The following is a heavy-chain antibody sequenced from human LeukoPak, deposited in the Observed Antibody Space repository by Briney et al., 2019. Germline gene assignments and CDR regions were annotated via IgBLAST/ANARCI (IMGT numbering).Heavy chain of an antibody. J-gene: IGHJ4*02. V-gene: IGHV4-34*01. Sequence: PSETLSLTCAVYGGSFSGYYWSWIRQPPGKGLEGIGEINHSGSTNYNPSLKSRATISVDTSQNQFSLKLSSVTAADTAVYYCARGTVDIVVVPAAIVTSGVFDYWGQGTLVTVSS. D-gene: IGHD2-2*02. CDR1: GGSFSGYY. CDR2: INHSGST. CDR3: ARGTVDIVVVPAAIVTSGVFDY.